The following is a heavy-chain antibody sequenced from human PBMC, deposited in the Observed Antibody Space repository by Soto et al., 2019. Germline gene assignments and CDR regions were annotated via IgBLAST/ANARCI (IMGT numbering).Heavy chain of an antibody. D-gene: IGHD2-21*02. V-gene: IGHV1-3*01. Sequence: GASVKVSCKASGYTFTSYAMHWVRQAPGQRLEWMGWINAGNGNPKYSQKFQGRVTITRDTSASTAYMELSSLRSEDTAVYYCARVSTATAPFDYWGQGTLVTVSS. CDR1: GYTFTSYA. J-gene: IGHJ4*02. CDR3: ARVSTATAPFDY. CDR2: INAGNGNP.